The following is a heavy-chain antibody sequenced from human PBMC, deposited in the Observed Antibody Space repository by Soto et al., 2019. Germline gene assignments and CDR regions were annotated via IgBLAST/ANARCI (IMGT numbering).Heavy chain of an antibody. CDR2: IYYSGST. J-gene: IGHJ3*02. Sequence: PSETLSLTCTVSGGSISSGGYYWSWIRQHPGKGLEWIGYIYYSGSTYYNPSLKSRVTISVDTSKNQFSLKLSSVTAADTAVYYCARDTEYDFWSGYYGRVIRSSDIWGQGTMVTVSS. CDR1: GGSISSGGYY. D-gene: IGHD3-3*01. CDR3: ARDTEYDFWSGYYGRVIRSSDI. V-gene: IGHV4-31*03.